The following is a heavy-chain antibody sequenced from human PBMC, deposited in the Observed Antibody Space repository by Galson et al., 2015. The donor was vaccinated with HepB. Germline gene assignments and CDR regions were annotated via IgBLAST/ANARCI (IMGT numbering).Heavy chain of an antibody. V-gene: IGHV3-73*01. CDR1: GFTFSGSA. D-gene: IGHD6-13*01. J-gene: IGHJ4*02. Sequence: SLRLSCAASGFTFSGSAMHWVRQASGKGLEWIGRIRSKANSYATTYVASVKGRFTISRDDSKNTAYLQMNSLKTEDTAVYYCTKSDPTAAGTFNWGQGTLVAVSS. CDR3: TKSDPTAAGTFN. CDR2: IRSKANSYAT.